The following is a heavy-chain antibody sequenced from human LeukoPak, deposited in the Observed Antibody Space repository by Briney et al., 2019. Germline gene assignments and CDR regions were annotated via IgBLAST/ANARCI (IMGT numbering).Heavy chain of an antibody. V-gene: IGHV4-59*08. D-gene: IGHD3-22*01. J-gene: IGHJ4*02. Sequence: SETLSLTCTVSGGSLSSYYWSWIRQPPGKGLEYVGYIYYTGSTNYNPSLKSRVTISVDTSKNQFSLKLSSVTAADTAVYYCARLYYYDSSGYYYTFDYWGQGTLVTVSS. CDR3: ARLYYYDSSGYYYTFDY. CDR2: IYYTGST. CDR1: GGSLSSYY.